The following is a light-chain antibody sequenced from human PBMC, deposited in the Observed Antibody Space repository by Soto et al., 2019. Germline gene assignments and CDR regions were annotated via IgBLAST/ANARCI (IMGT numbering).Light chain of an antibody. V-gene: IGKV3-15*01. J-gene: IGKJ3*01. CDR2: GAS. Sequence: ETVMTQSPATLSVSPGERATLFCRASQSVSSNLAWYQQKPGQAPRLLIYGASTRATGIPARFSGSESGTEFTLTISSLQSEDFAVYYCQRYNDWPFTFGPGTKVDIK. CDR3: QRYNDWPFT. CDR1: QSVSSN.